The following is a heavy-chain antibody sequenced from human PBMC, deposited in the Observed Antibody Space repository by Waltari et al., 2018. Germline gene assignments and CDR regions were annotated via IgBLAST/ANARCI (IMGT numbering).Heavy chain of an antibody. Sequence: EVQLVESGGGLVQPGGSLRLSCAASGFTFSSYWMTWVRQAPGKGREWVANIKQDGSEKSYGDSVKGRVLMSRDNAKNSLSLQMNSLKAEDTAVYYCARPIRSGWYDGSFDVWGQGTMVTVSS. CDR2: IKQDGSEK. CDR1: GFTFSSYW. CDR3: ARPIRSGWYDGSFDV. J-gene: IGHJ3*01. D-gene: IGHD6-19*01. V-gene: IGHV3-7*04.